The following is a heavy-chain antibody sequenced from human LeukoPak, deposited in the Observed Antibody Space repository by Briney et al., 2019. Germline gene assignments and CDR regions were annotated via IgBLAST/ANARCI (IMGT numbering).Heavy chain of an antibody. CDR2: ISYDGSNK. V-gene: IGHV3-30-3*01. J-gene: IGHJ1*01. CDR3: ARDLRRYEAEYFQH. CDR1: GSTFSSYA. Sequence: GGSLRLSCAASGSTFSSYAMHWVRQAPGKGLEWVAVISYDGSNKYYADSVKGRFTISRDKSKNTLYLQMNSLRAEDTAVYYCARDLRRYEAEYFQHWGQGTLVTVSS. D-gene: IGHD3-3*01.